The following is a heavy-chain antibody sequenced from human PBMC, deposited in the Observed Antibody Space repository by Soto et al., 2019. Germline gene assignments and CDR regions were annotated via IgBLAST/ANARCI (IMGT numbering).Heavy chain of an antibody. CDR1: GGSISSYY. Sequence: PSETLSLTCTVSGGSISSYYWSWIRQPPGKGLEWIGYIYYSGSTNYNPSLKSRVTISVDTSKNQFSLKLSSVTAADTAVYYCARGAAAYYYYYMDVWGKGTTVTVSS. V-gene: IGHV4-59*01. CDR2: IYYSGST. D-gene: IGHD6-13*01. J-gene: IGHJ6*03. CDR3: ARGAAAYYYYYMDV.